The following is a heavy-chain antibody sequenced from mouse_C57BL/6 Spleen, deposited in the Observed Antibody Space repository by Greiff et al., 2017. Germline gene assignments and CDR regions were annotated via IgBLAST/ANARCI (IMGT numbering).Heavy chain of an antibody. J-gene: IGHJ4*01. D-gene: IGHD2-4*01. CDR2: IYPGDGDT. Sequence: VQLQQSGPELVKPGASVKISCKASGYAFSSSWMNWVKQRPGKGLEWIGRIYPGDGDTNYNGKFKGKATLTADKSSSTAYMQLSSLTSEDSAVYFCAIYYDYGYAMDYWGQGTSVTVSS. V-gene: IGHV1-82*01. CDR3: AIYYDYGYAMDY. CDR1: GYAFSSSW.